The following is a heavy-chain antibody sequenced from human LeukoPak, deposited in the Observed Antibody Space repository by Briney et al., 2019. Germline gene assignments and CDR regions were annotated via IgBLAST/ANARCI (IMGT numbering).Heavy chain of an antibody. CDR2: INHSGST. Sequence: IPSETLSLTCAVYGGSFSGYYWSWIRQPPGKGLEWIGEINHSGSTNYNPSLKSRVTISVDTSKNQFSLKLSSVTAADTAVYYCARHVYYYDSSGYLYFDYWGQGTLVTVSS. CDR3: ARHVYYYDSSGYLYFDY. D-gene: IGHD3-22*01. CDR1: GGSFSGYY. J-gene: IGHJ4*02. V-gene: IGHV4-34*01.